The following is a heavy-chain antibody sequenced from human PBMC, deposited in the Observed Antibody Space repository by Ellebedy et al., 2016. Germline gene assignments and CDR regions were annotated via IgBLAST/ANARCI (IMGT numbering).Heavy chain of an antibody. V-gene: IGHV3-21*01. J-gene: IGHJ4*02. Sequence: GESLKISXAASGFTFSSYSMNWVRQAPGKGLEWVSSISSSSSYIYYADSVKGRFTISRDNAKNSLYLQMNSLRAEDTAVYYCASDSSGWTGGFDYWGQGTLVTVSS. D-gene: IGHD6-19*01. CDR2: ISSSSSYI. CDR1: GFTFSSYS. CDR3: ASDSSGWTGGFDY.